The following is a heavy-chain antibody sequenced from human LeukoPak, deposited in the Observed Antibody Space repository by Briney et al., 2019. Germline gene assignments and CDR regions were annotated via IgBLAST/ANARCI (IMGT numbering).Heavy chain of an antibody. CDR3: AREHTTVTSLLDY. CDR2: IWYDGNNK. Sequence: GGSLRLSCAASGFTFDSYGIHWVRQAPGKGLEWVAVIWYDGNNKYYADSVKGRFTISRDSSKNTMYLQMNSLRAEDTAVYYCAREHTTVTSLLDYWGQGTLVTVSS. J-gene: IGHJ4*02. D-gene: IGHD4-17*01. CDR1: GFTFDSYG. V-gene: IGHV3-33*01.